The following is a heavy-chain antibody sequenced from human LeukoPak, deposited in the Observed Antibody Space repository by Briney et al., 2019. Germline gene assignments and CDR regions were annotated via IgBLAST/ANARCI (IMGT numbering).Heavy chain of an antibody. CDR3: ARGGIAVAWGWFDP. D-gene: IGHD6-19*01. CDR1: GGSVSSGSYY. CDR2: IYYSGST. Sequence: PSETLSLTCTVSGGSVSSGSYYWSWIRQPPGKGLEWIGYIYYSGSTNYNPSLKSRVTISVDTSKNQFSLKLSSVTAADTAVYYCARGGIAVAWGWFDPWGQGTLVTVSS. J-gene: IGHJ5*02. V-gene: IGHV4-61*01.